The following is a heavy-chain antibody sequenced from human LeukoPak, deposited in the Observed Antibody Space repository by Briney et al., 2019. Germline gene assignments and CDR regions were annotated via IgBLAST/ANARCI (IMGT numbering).Heavy chain of an antibody. V-gene: IGHV3-7*01. CDR2: IKQDGSEK. CDR1: GFTFSSYW. D-gene: IGHD1-26*01. CDR3: ASLSGSYGRGYYYYYYMDV. Sequence: GGSLRLSCAASGFTFSSYWMSWVRQAPGKGLEWVANIKQDGSEKYYVDSVKGRFTISRDNAKNSLYLQMNSLRAEDTAVYYCASLSGSYGRGYYYYYYMDVWGKGTTVTVSS. J-gene: IGHJ6*03.